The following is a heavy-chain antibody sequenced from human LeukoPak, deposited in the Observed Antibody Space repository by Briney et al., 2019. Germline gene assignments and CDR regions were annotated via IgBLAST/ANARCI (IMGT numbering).Heavy chain of an antibody. CDR1: GFTFSSYA. J-gene: IGHJ4*02. Sequence: GGSLRLSCAASGFTFSSYAMHWVRPAPGKGLEGVANIKQDGSKKSYVDSVKGRFTISRDNAKNSLYLQMNSLRAEDAAIYYCTRVGYIDEGIDYWGQGTLVTVSS. V-gene: IGHV3-7*04. CDR2: IKQDGSKK. D-gene: IGHD5-24*01. CDR3: TRVGYIDEGIDY.